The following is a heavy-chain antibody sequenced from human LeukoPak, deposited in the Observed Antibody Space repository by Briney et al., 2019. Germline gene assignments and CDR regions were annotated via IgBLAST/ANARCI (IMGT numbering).Heavy chain of an antibody. Sequence: GGSLRLSCAASGFTFSDYAMSWVRQAPGKGLEWVSAISGNGHDTYYADSVKGRFTISRDNFSNTLFLQVSSLRADDSAVYYCAKGVPGYCSGSSCLAYCFDPWGQGTLVTVSS. CDR2: ISGNGHDT. V-gene: IGHV3-23*01. CDR3: AKGVPGYCSGSSCLAYCFDP. D-gene: IGHD2-2*01. J-gene: IGHJ5*02. CDR1: GFTFSDYA.